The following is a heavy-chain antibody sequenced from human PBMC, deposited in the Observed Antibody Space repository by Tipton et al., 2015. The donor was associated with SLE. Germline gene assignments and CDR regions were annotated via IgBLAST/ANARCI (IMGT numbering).Heavy chain of an antibody. Sequence: QVQLVQSGAEVKKPGSSVKVSCKASGGTFSSYAISWVRQAPGQGLEWMGGIIPIFGTANYAQKFQGRVTITTDESTSTAYMELSSLRSEDTAVYYCTTEMAMGDAFDIWGRGTLVTVSS. D-gene: IGHD5-24*01. J-gene: IGHJ2*01. CDR3: TTEMAMGDAFDI. V-gene: IGHV1-69*01. CDR2: IIPIFGTA. CDR1: GGTFSSYA.